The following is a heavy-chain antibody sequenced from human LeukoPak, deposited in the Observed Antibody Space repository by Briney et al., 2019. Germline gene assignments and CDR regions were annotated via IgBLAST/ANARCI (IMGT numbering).Heavy chain of an antibody. J-gene: IGHJ2*01. Sequence: GGSLRLSCAASGFTFSGYTMHWVRQAPGKGLEWVSSMSSSSSYIYYTDSVKGRFTISRDNAKNSLYLQMNSLRAEDTAVYYCASTARLAQQNWYIDLWGRGTLVTVSS. CDR3: ASTARLAQQNWYIDL. V-gene: IGHV3-21*01. CDR1: GFTFSGYT. D-gene: IGHD3-3*02. CDR2: MSSSSSYI.